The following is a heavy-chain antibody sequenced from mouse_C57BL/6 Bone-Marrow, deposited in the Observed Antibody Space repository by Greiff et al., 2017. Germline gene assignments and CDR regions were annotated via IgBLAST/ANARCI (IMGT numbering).Heavy chain of an antibody. CDR3: ARFHYYCGSSYDEY. J-gene: IGHJ2*01. D-gene: IGHD1-1*01. CDR2: IYPRSGNT. V-gene: IGHV1-81*01. Sequence: QVQLQQSGAELARPGASVKLSCKASGYTFTSYGISWVKQRTGQGLEWIGEIYPRSGNTYYNEKFKGKATLTADKSSSPAYIELLSRTSDDSAVYFGARFHYYCGSSYDEYWGRGTTLTVSS. CDR1: GYTFTSYG.